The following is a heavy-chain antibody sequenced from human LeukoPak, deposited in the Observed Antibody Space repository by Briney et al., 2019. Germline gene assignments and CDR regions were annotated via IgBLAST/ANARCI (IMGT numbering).Heavy chain of an antibody. Sequence: PGGSLRLSCAASGFTFSNYWMHWVRQAPGKGLVWVSRINSDGSDTTCPDSVKGRFTISRDNANNTLYLQMNSLRAEDTAVYYCARDRVGSFDYWGQGTLVTVSS. CDR3: ARDRVGSFDY. V-gene: IGHV3-74*01. CDR2: INSDGSDT. CDR1: GFTFSNYW. J-gene: IGHJ4*02. D-gene: IGHD3-10*01.